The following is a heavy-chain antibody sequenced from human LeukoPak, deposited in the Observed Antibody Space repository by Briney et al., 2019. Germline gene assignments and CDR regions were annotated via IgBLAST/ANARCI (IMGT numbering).Heavy chain of an antibody. V-gene: IGHV4-59*08. J-gene: IGHJ6*03. CDR2: IYSSGNA. CDR1: GGSIIGYY. CDR3: ARHKDASYGVLPTAYYYMDV. D-gene: IGHD5-18*01. Sequence: PSETLSLTCTVSGGSIIGYYWGWVRQSPGKGLEWIGRIYSSGNANYNPSFKSRVTISVDTSKNQFSLKLSSVTAADTAFYYCARHKDASYGVLPTAYYYMDVWGKGTSVIVSS.